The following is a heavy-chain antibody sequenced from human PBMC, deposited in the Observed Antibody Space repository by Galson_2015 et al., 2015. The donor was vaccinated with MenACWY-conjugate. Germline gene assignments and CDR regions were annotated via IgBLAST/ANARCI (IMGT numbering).Heavy chain of an antibody. Sequence: SLRLSCAASGFTFSSYAMHWVRQAPGKGLEYVSAISSNGGSTYYADSVKGRFTISRDNSKNTLYLQMGSLRAEDMAVYYCARGTEDGYSSGWYEGAFDYWGQGTLVTVSS. J-gene: IGHJ4*02. D-gene: IGHD6-19*01. V-gene: IGHV3-64*02. CDR2: ISSNGGST. CDR1: GFTFSSYA. CDR3: ARGTEDGYSSGWYEGAFDY.